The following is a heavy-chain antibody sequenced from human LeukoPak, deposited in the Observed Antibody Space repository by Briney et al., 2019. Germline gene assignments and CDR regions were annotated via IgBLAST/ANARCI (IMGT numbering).Heavy chain of an antibody. CDR2: IYYSGST. J-gene: IGHJ5*02. V-gene: IGHV4-59*11. Sequence: SETLSLTCTVSGGSISSHYWSWIRQPPGKGLEWIGYIYYSGSTNYNPSLKSRVTISVDTSKSQFSLKLSSVTAADTAVYYCARDHQSEIFVVVPAASNWFDPWGQGTLVTVSS. D-gene: IGHD2-2*01. CDR3: ARDHQSEIFVVVPAASNWFDP. CDR1: GGSISSHY.